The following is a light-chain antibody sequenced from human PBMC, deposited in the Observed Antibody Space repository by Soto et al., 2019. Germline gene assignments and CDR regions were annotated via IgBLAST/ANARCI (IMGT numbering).Light chain of an antibody. CDR1: QSISSW. CDR3: QQYGSSPIT. V-gene: IGKV1-5*01. J-gene: IGKJ5*01. Sequence: DIQMTQSLSTLSASVVEISTITCIASQSISSWLAWYQQKPGKAPKLLIYDASSLESGVPSRFSGSGSGTEFTLTISSLQPDDFAVYYCQQYGSSPITFGKGTRLEIK. CDR2: DAS.